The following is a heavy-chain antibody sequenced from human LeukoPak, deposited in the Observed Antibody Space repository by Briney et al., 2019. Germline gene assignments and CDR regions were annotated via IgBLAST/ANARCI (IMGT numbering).Heavy chain of an antibody. V-gene: IGHV3-43*02. Sequence: GGSLRLSCAASGFTFDDYAMHWVRQAPGKGRGWVSLISGDGGSTYYADSVKGRFTISRDNSKNSLYLQMNSLRTEDTALYYCAKDIGGGGSCYDYWGQGTLVTVSS. CDR2: ISGDGGST. CDR3: AKDIGGGGSCYDY. CDR1: GFTFDDYA. D-gene: IGHD2-15*01. J-gene: IGHJ4*02.